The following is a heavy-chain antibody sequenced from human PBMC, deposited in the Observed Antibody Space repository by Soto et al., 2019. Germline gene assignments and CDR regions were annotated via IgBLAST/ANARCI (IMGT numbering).Heavy chain of an antibody. CDR3: AKDPGYSNSWPFDY. Sequence: PGGSLSLSCAASGFTFSNYGMHWVRQAPGKGLEWVAVISYDACDTYYADSVKGRFTISRDNSKNTLFLQMTSLRTDDTAVYYCAKDPGYSNSWPFDYWGQGTLVTVSS. V-gene: IGHV3-30*18. CDR2: ISYDACDT. CDR1: GFTFSNYG. J-gene: IGHJ4*02. D-gene: IGHD6-13*01.